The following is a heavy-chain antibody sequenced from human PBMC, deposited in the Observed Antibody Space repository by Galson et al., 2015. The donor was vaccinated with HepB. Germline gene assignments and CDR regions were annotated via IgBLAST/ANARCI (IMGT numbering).Heavy chain of an antibody. CDR1: GFTFETST. CDR2: IKRDGSEE. Sequence: SLRLSCAASGFTFETSTMTWVRQAPGKGLEWVASIKRDGSEEQYVDSVKGRFTISRDNAKRSLYLEMNNLRAEDTAVYFCAKNRVVDESGSLSRDCEQWGQGTLVTVSS. V-gene: IGHV3-7*03. D-gene: IGHD3-10*01. J-gene: IGHJ4*01. CDR3: AKNRVVDESGSLSRDCEQ.